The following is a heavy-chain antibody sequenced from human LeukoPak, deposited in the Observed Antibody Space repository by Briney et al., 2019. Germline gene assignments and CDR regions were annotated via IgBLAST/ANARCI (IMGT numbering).Heavy chain of an antibody. CDR1: GGSISIGGNY. D-gene: IGHD3-3*02. CDR3: ARDSMRSYLDY. J-gene: IGHJ4*02. V-gene: IGHV4-31*03. Sequence: SETLSLPCTVSGGSISIGGNYCRWIRQHPGKGLEWIGYIYYSGNTFYNPSLKSRVTLSVDTSKNQFSLNLSSVTAADTAVYFCARDSMRSYLDYWGQGALVTVSS. CDR2: IYYSGNT.